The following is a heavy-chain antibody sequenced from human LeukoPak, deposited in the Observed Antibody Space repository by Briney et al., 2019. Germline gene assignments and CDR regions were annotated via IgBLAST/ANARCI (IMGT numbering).Heavy chain of an antibody. CDR3: ARATRVVRGTNWFDP. Sequence: PSETLSLTCTVSGCSINNNYWSWIRQPPGKGLEWIGDIYYSGSTNYNPSLKSRVTISVDTSKNQFSLNLSSVTAADTAVYYCARATRVVRGTNWFDPWGQGTLVTVSS. J-gene: IGHJ5*02. CDR2: IYYSGST. D-gene: IGHD3-10*01. CDR1: GCSINNNY. V-gene: IGHV4-59*01.